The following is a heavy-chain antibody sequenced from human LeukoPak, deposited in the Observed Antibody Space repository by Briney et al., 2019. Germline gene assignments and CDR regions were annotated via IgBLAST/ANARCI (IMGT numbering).Heavy chain of an antibody. CDR2: IYWNDDK. V-gene: IGHV2-5*01. D-gene: IGHD6-13*01. CDR3: AHTYSSSWYNWFDP. Sequence: SGPTLVNPTQTLTLTCTFSGFSLSTSGVGVGWTRQPPGKALEWLALIYWNDDKRYSPSLKSRLTITKDTSKNQVVLTMTNMDPVDTATYYCAHTYSSSWYNWFDPWGQGTLVTVSS. J-gene: IGHJ5*02. CDR1: GFSLSTSGVG.